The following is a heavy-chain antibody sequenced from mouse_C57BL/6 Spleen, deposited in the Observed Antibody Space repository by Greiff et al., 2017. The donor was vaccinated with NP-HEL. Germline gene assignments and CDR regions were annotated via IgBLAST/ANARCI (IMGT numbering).Heavy chain of an antibody. V-gene: IGHV2-2*01. J-gene: IGHJ4*01. CDR3: ARKTTVVLDYYAMDY. D-gene: IGHD1-1*01. CDR1: GFSLTSYG. Sequence: VKLMESGPGLVQPSQSLSITCTVSGFSLTSYGVHWVRQSPGKGLEWLGVIWSGGSTDYNAAFISRLSISKDNSKSQVFFKMNSLQADDTAIYYCARKTTVVLDYYAMDYWGQGTSVTVSS. CDR2: IWSGGST.